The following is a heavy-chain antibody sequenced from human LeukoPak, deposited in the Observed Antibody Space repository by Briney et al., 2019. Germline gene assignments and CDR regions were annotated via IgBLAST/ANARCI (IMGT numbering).Heavy chain of an antibody. V-gene: IGHV3-23*01. CDR2: ISGSGGST. D-gene: IGHD3-22*01. CDR3: AKGRFAVVIKGPFDY. Sequence: QPGGSLRLSCAASGFTFSSYAMSWVRQAPGKGLEWVSAISGSGGSTYYADPVKGRFIISRDNSKNTLYLQMNSLRAEDTAVYYCAKGRFAVVIKGPFDYWGQGTLVTVSS. CDR1: GFTFSSYA. J-gene: IGHJ4*02.